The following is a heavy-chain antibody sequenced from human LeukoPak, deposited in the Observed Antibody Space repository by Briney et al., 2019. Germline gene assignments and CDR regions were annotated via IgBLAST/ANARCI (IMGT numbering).Heavy chain of an antibody. D-gene: IGHD2-21*01. V-gene: IGHV4-34*01. CDR3: TRGNSGFNS. Sequence: PETLSLTCAVYGGSFSGYYWSWIRQPPGKGLEWIGEINHSGSTNYNPSLKSRVTISVDTSKNQFSLQLTSVTPEDTAVYYCTRGNSGFNSWGQGTLVTVSS. J-gene: IGHJ4*02. CDR2: INHSGST. CDR1: GGSFSGYY.